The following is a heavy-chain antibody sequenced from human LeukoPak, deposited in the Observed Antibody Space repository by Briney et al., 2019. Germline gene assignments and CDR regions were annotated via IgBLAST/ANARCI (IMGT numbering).Heavy chain of an antibody. V-gene: IGHV1-69*04. Sequence: SVKVSFKASGGTFSSYAISWVRQAPGQGLEWMGRIFPILGIANYAQKFQGRVTITADKSTSTAYMELSSLRSEDTAVYYCARAVGSCSGGSCTNYYYGMDVWGQGTTVTVSS. CDR2: IFPILGIA. CDR1: GGTFSSYA. CDR3: ARAVGSCSGGSCTNYYYGMDV. D-gene: IGHD2-15*01. J-gene: IGHJ6*02.